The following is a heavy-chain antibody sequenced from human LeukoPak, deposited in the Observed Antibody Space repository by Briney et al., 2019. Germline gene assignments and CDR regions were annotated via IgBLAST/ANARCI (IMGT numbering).Heavy chain of an antibody. J-gene: IGHJ4*02. CDR3: ARTSSYDYVWGSYRYTSLVPFDY. D-gene: IGHD3-16*02. CDR2: INHSGST. Sequence: SETLSLTCTVSGGSISSYYWSWIRQPPGKGLEWIGEINHSGSTNYNPSLKSRVTISVDTSKNQFSLKLSSVTAADTAVYYCARTSSYDYVWGSYRYTSLVPFDYWGQGTLVTVSS. V-gene: IGHV4-34*01. CDR1: GGSISSYY.